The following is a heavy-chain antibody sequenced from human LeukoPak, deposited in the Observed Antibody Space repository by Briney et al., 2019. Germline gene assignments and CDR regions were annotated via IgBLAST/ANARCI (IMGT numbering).Heavy chain of an antibody. J-gene: IGHJ4*02. D-gene: IGHD6-6*01. CDR2: ISYDGNKG. CDR3: ANLARPLDY. V-gene: IGHV3-30*18. Sequence: GESLRLSCAGSGFTFPTYGMHWVRQAQGKGLEWVAYISYDGNKGYYIDSVKGRFTISRDNSKNTLYLQMNSLKPEDTAVYYCANLARPLDYWGQGALVTVSS. CDR1: GFTFPTYG.